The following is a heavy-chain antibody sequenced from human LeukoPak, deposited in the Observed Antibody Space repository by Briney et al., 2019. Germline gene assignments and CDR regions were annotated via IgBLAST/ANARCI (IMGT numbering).Heavy chain of an antibody. CDR2: INSAGDT. D-gene: IGHD3-16*01. Sequence: PGGSLRLSIAVHGLTLRYYDMQSGRQGTGKGLEWDSAINSAGDTCYPRSVKGRFTISRENAKSRLYLQMNSLRAGDTTMRYCTSARGGVWGSDLWGFELRGRGTLVTGSS. J-gene: IGHJ2*01. CDR3: TSARGGVWGSDLWGFEL. CDR1: GLTLRYYD. V-gene: IGHV3-13*01.